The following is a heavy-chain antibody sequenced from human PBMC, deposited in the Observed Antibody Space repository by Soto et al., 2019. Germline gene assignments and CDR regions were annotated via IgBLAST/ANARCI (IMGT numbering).Heavy chain of an antibody. D-gene: IGHD3-3*01. V-gene: IGHV1-8*01. J-gene: IGHJ4*02. CDR3: ARSRGLRFLEWPY. Sequence: SVKVSCKASGYTFTSYDINWVRQATGQGLEWMGWMNPNSGNTGYAQKFQGRVTMTRNTSISTAYMELSSLRSEDTAVYYCARSRGLRFLEWPYWGQGTLVTVSS. CDR2: MNPNSGNT. CDR1: GYTFTSYD.